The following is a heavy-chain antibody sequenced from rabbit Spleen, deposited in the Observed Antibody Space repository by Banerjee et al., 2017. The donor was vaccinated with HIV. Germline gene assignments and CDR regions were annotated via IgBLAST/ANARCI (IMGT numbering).Heavy chain of an antibody. D-gene: IGHD2-1*01. CDR2: IDAGGTTT. V-gene: IGHV1S45*01. J-gene: IGHJ3*01. Sequence: QEQLVESGGGLVQPEGSLTLTCTASGFSFSSSYYMCWVRQAPGKGLEWIGCIDAGGTTTWYASWAKGRFTISKTSSTTVDLSMTSLTAADTATYFCARRDNDYTHSDLWGQGTLVTAS. CDR3: ARRDNDYTHSDL. CDR1: GFSFSSSYY.